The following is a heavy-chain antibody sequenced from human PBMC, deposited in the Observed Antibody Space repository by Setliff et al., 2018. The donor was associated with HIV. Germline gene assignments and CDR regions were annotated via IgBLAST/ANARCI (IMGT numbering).Heavy chain of an antibody. CDR1: GFTFSSYA. D-gene: IGHD3-22*01. V-gene: IGHV3-33*08. CDR3: ARDLNYYDSSGSPYFDY. CDR2: IWFDGSNK. J-gene: IGHJ4*02. Sequence: PGGSLRLSCAASGFTFSSYAMHWVRQAPGKGLEWVAVIWFDGSNKHYADSVKGRFTISRDNSKDTLYVQMDSLRVEDTAVYYCARDLNYYDSSGSPYFDYWGQGTLVTVSS.